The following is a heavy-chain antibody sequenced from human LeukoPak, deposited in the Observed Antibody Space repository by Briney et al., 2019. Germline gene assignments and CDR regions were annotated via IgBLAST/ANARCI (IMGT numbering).Heavy chain of an antibody. CDR2: INANSGGT. J-gene: IGHJ4*02. Sequence: ASVTVSCTASVYTFTGYYMHWVRHAPGQALEWMGRINANSGGTNYAQQFQGRVTMTRDKSISTAYKELSRLRSDDTAVYYCARLATRAYDSSGYYPYWGQGTLVTVSS. CDR1: VYTFTGYY. CDR3: ARLATRAYDSSGYYPY. D-gene: IGHD3-22*01. V-gene: IGHV1-2*06.